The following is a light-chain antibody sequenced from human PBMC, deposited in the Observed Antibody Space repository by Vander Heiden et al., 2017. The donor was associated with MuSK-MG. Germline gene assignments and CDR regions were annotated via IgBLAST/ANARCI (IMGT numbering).Light chain of an antibody. CDR3: QQDNDWPPLT. CDR2: GAS. V-gene: IGKV3-15*01. Sequence: EIVLTQSPATLSVSPGETATLSCRASQSVSTYLAWYQQKPGQAPRLLLYGASTRATGIPARFSGSGYGTEFTLTISSRQSEDFAVYYCQQDNDWPPLTFGGGTKVEIK. J-gene: IGKJ4*01. CDR1: QSVSTY.